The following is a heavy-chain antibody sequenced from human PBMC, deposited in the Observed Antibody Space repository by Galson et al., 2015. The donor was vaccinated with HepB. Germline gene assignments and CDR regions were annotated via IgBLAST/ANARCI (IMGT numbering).Heavy chain of an antibody. CDR1: GFSLTTSPVG. Sequence: PALVKPTQTLTLTCTFSGFSLTTSPVGVGWIRQPPGKALEWLALIYWDDDKRYSPSLKSRLTITKDASKNQVVLTMTNMDPVDTATYYCAHRRDGYSFFDYWGQGTLVTVSS. V-gene: IGHV2-5*02. J-gene: IGHJ4*02. D-gene: IGHD5-24*01. CDR2: IYWDDDK. CDR3: AHRRDGYSFFDY.